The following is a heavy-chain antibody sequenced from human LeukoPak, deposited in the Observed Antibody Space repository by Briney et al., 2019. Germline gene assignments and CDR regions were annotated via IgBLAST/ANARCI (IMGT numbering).Heavy chain of an antibody. Sequence: ASVKVSCKSSEYTFTSYEINSVRQATGQGLEWMGWMTPNSGNKGYAQKFQGRVTMTRNTSISTAYMELSRLRSEATAVYYCASVGRLYGSGRYYTYWGQGTLVTVSS. V-gene: IGHV1-8*01. CDR3: ASVGRLYGSGRYYTY. CDR2: MTPNSGNK. J-gene: IGHJ4*02. CDR1: EYTFTSYE. D-gene: IGHD3-10*01.